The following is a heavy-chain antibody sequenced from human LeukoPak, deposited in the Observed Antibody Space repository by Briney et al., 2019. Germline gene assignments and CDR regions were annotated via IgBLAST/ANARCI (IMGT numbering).Heavy chain of an antibody. J-gene: IGHJ4*02. CDR3: ARDHYYDSSGNYYGGYYFDY. CDR2: IGSSSSYI. V-gene: IGHV3-21*01. Sequence: KSGGSLRLSCAASEFTFSSFTMNWVRQAPGKGLEWVSSIGSSSSYIYYADSVKGRFTISRDNGKNSLYLQMNSLRAEDTAVYYCARDHYYDSSGNYYGGYYFDYWGQGTLVTVSS. D-gene: IGHD3-22*01. CDR1: EFTFSSFT.